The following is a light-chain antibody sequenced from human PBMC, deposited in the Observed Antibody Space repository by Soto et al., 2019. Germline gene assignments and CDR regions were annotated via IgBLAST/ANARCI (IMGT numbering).Light chain of an antibody. V-gene: IGKV3-20*01. J-gene: IGKJ4*01. CDR1: QSVTNTY. CDR3: QQYGSSPPVT. Sequence: IVLTQSPGTLSLSPGERATLSCRASQSVTNTYLAWYQQKAGQAPRLLIFGASSRATGIPDRFSGSGSGTDFTLTITRLEPEDFAVYYCQQYGSSPPVTFGGGTKVDI. CDR2: GAS.